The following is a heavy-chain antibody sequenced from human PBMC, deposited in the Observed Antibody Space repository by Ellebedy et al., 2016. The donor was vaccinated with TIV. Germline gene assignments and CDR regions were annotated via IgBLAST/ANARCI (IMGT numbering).Heavy chain of an antibody. J-gene: IGHJ5*01. CDR2: IRQEGDEI. D-gene: IGHD4-17*01. Sequence: PGGSLRLSCAASGFNFRSYWMTWVRQASGKGLEWVAKIRQEGDEIYYVESVKGRFTISRDNAKNSLYLQMHSLRVEDTALYYCARRGSYGDYAVQVNNWFDSWGQGTLVTV. CDR1: GFNFRSYW. V-gene: IGHV3-7*01. CDR3: ARRGSYGDYAVQVNNWFDS.